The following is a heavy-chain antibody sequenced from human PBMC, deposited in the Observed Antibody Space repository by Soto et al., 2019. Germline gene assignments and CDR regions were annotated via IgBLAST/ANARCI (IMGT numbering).Heavy chain of an antibody. D-gene: IGHD1-26*01. Sequence: PSETLSLTCTVSGASISRYYWSWIRQSPGKGLEWIGYLYNTGSTIYNPSLKSRVTISVDTSKNQFSLKMNSVTAADTAVYYCATQEVGGSYVYTFDPWGQGTLVTVSS. J-gene: IGHJ5*02. CDR3: ATQEVGGSYVYTFDP. V-gene: IGHV4-59*08. CDR2: LYNTGST. CDR1: GASISRYY.